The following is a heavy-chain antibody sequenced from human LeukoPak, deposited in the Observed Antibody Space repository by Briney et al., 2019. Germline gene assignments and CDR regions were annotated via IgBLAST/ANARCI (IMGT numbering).Heavy chain of an antibody. J-gene: IGHJ5*02. Sequence: SETPSLTCAVYGGSFSGYYWSWIRQPPGKGLEWIGEINHSGSTNYNPSLKSRVTISVDTSKNQFSLKLSSVTAADTAVYYCAREVENSSLNWFDPWGQGTLVTVSS. CDR2: INHSGST. V-gene: IGHV4-34*01. D-gene: IGHD6-6*01. CDR1: GGSFSGYY. CDR3: AREVENSSLNWFDP.